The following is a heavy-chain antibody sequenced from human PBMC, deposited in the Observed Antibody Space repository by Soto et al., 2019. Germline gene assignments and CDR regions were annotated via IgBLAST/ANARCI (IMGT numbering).Heavy chain of an antibody. CDR2: IYPGDSDT. J-gene: IGHJ3*02. CDR1: GYSFTSYW. V-gene: IGHV5-51*03. Sequence: EVQLVQSGAEVKKPGESLKISCKGSGYSFTSYWIGWVRQMPGKGLEWMGIIYPGDSDTRYSPSFQGQVTISADKSISTAYLQWSSLKASDTAMYYCAADILTGYDQAPGSQDAFDIWGQGTMVTVSS. CDR3: AADILTGYDQAPGSQDAFDI. D-gene: IGHD3-9*01.